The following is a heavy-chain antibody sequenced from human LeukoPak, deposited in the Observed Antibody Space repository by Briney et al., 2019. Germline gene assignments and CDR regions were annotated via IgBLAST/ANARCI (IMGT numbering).Heavy chain of an antibody. CDR2: IYYSGGT. CDR3: ARDLLVAGFDP. V-gene: IGHV4-59*01. CDR1: GGSISSYY. D-gene: IGHD2-15*01. J-gene: IGHJ5*02. Sequence: SETLSLTCTVSGGSISSYYWSWIRQPPGKGLEWIGYIYYSGGTNYNPSLKSRVTISVVTSKNQFSLKLSSVTAADTAVYYCARDLLVAGFDPWGQGTLVTVSS.